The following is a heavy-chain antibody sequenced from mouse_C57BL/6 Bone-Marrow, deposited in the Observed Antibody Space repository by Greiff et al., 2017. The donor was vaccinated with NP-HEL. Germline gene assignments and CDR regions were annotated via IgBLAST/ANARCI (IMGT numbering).Heavy chain of an antibody. Sequence: DVQLVESGGDLVKPGGSLKLSCAASGFTFSSYGMSWVRQTPDKRLEWVATISSGGSYTYYPDSVKGRFTISRDNAKNTLYLQMSSLKSEDTAMYYCARPPYYGRAMDYWGQGTSVTVSS. V-gene: IGHV5-6*01. D-gene: IGHD1-1*01. CDR3: ARPPYYGRAMDY. CDR2: ISSGGSYT. J-gene: IGHJ4*01. CDR1: GFTFSSYG.